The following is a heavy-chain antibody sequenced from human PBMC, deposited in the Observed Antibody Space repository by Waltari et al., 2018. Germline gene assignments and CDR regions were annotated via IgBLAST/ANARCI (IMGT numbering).Heavy chain of an antibody. CDR2: IKQDGSEK. CDR3: ARVGPNIVATIGHYFDY. J-gene: IGHJ4*02. Sequence: EVQLVESGGGLVQPGGSLRLSCAASGFTFSSYWMSWVRQAPGKGLEWVANIKQDGSEKYYVDSVKGRFTISRDNAKNSLYLQMNSLRAEDTAVYYCARVGPNIVATIGHYFDYWGQGTLVTVSS. V-gene: IGHV3-7*01. D-gene: IGHD5-12*01. CDR1: GFTFSSYW.